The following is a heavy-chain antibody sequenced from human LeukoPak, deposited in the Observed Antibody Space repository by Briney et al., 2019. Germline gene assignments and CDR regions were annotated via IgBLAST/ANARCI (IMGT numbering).Heavy chain of an antibody. CDR3: ARDGAVAGTFLDDNWFDP. V-gene: IGHV4-59*01. CDR1: GGSISSYY. Sequence: KPSETLSLTCTVSGGSISSYYWSWIRQPPGKGLEWIGFIYYSGSTNYNPSLKSRVTISLDTSKNQFSLKLNSVTAADTAVYYCARDGAVAGTFLDDNWFDPWGQGTLVTVSS. J-gene: IGHJ5*02. CDR2: IYYSGST. D-gene: IGHD6-19*01.